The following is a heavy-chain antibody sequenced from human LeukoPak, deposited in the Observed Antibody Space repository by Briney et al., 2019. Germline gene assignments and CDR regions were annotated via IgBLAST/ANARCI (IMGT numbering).Heavy chain of an antibody. V-gene: IGHV3-48*03. Sequence: GGSLRLSCAASGFTSTSYEMNWVRQSPGQGLEWVSYISSSGSTIYYADSVKGRFTISRDNAKNSLYLQMNSLRAEDTAVYYCARDRYTVMVMGYYGMDVWGKGTTVTVSS. D-gene: IGHD5-18*01. CDR2: ISSSGSTI. J-gene: IGHJ6*04. CDR1: GFTSTSYE. CDR3: ARDRYTVMVMGYYGMDV.